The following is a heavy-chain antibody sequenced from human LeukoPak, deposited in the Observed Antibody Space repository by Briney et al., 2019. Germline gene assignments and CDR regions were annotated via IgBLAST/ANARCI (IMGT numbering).Heavy chain of an antibody. J-gene: IGHJ4*02. D-gene: IGHD3-10*01. V-gene: IGHV4-4*02. CDR3: VIMAGY. Sequence: SGTLSLTCAVSGGSISSSNWWSWVRQPPGQGLEWIGEIYHSGSTNYNPSLKSRVTISADTSKNQFSLKLTSVTAADTEVYYCVIMAGYWGQGPLVTVSS. CDR1: GGSISSSNW. CDR2: IYHSGST.